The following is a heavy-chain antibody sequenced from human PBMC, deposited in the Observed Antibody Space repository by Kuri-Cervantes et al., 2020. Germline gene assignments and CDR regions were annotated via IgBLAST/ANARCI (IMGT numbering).Heavy chain of an antibody. CDR3: AKDALGIRLAGKGPLDP. V-gene: IGHV3-30*18. Sequence: GGSLRLSCEASGFTLSNYGMHWVRQAQGKGLEWAAVISYDGSNKYYVDSLKGRFTISRDNSKNMLYLQMNSLRTEDTAVYHCAKDALGIRLAGKGPLDPWGQGTRVTVSS. CDR1: GFTLSNYG. J-gene: IGHJ5*02. D-gene: IGHD3-10*01. CDR2: ISYDGSNK.